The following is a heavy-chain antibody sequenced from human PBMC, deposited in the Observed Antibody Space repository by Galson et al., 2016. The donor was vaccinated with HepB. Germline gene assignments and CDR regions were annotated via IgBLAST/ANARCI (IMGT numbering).Heavy chain of an antibody. CDR3: AVYSFPIAAAGPARSLQH. V-gene: IGHV3-74*01. CDR2: INSDGSST. J-gene: IGHJ1*01. CDR1: GFTFSSSW. Sequence: SLRLSCAASGFTFSSSWMHWVRQAPGKGLVWVSRINSDGSSTNYADSVKGRFTISRDNAKNTLYLQMNSLRAEDTAVYYCAVYSFPIAAAGPARSLQHGSQGTLVTVSS. D-gene: IGHD6-13*01.